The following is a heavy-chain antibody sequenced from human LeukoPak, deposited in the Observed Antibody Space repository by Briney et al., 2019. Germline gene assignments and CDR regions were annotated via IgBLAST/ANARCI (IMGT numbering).Heavy chain of an antibody. J-gene: IGHJ3*02. CDR3: ARDERGGSSSDI. CDR1: GVSISSSSYY. Sequence: SETLSLTCTVSGVSISSSSYYWGWIRQPPGKGLEWIGSIYYSGSTYYNPSLKSRVTISVDTSKNQFSLRLSSVTAADTAVYYCARDERGGSSSDIWGQGTMVTVSS. V-gene: IGHV4-39*07. D-gene: IGHD6-13*01. CDR2: IYYSGST.